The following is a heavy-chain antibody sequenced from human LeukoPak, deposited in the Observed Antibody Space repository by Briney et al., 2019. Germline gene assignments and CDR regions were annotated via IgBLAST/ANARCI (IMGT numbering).Heavy chain of an antibody. D-gene: IGHD3-22*01. CDR3: ARYGDSSGYADY. CDR2: ISSSSSYI. V-gene: IGHV3-21*01. CDR1: GFTFSSYS. J-gene: IGHJ4*02. Sequence: PGGSLRLSCAASGFTFSSYSMSWVRQAPGKGLEWVSSISSSSSYIYYAGSVKGRFTISRDNAKNSLYLQMNSLRAEDTAVYYCARYGDSSGYADYWGQGTLVTVSS.